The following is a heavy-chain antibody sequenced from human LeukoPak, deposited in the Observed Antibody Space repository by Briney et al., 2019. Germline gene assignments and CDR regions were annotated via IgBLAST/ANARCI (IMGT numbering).Heavy chain of an antibody. CDR2: IRFDGSTK. CDR3: ARAYSRESGYDFVFEN. Sequence: PGRSLRLSCAASGFTCSNYGVHWVRQAPGKGLEWVAVIRFDGSTKYYADSVRGRFTISRDNSKNTVYLEMNSLRAEDTAVYYCARAYSRESGYDFVFENWGQGTLVSVSS. D-gene: IGHD5-12*01. J-gene: IGHJ4*02. V-gene: IGHV3-33*01. CDR1: GFTCSNYG.